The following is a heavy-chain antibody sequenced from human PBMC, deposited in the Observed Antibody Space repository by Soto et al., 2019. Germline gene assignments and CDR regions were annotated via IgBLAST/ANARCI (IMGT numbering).Heavy chain of an antibody. V-gene: IGHV6-1*01. D-gene: IGHD3-10*01. CDR3: ARGAITMVRGVSYYMDV. CDR1: GDSVSSNSAA. Sequence: SQTLSLPCAISGDSVSSNSAAWNWIRQSPSRGLEWLGRTYYRSKWYNDYAVSVKSRITINPDTSKNQFSLQLNSVTPEDTAVYYCARGAITMVRGVSYYMDVWGKGTTVTVSS. CDR2: TYYRSKWYN. J-gene: IGHJ6*03.